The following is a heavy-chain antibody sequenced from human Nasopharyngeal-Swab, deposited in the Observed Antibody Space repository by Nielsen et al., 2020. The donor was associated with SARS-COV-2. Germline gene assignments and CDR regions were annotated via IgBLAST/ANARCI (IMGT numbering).Heavy chain of an antibody. V-gene: IGHV1-18*01. CDR3: AKDEGGYDSSGYYYYYYYYMDV. J-gene: IGHJ6*03. CDR2: ISAYNGNT. D-gene: IGHD3-22*01. Sequence: WVRQAPGQGLEGMGWISAYNGNTNYAQKLQGRVTMTTDTSTSTAYMELRSLRSDDTAVYYCAKDEGGYDSSGYYYYYYYYMDVWGKGTTVTVSS.